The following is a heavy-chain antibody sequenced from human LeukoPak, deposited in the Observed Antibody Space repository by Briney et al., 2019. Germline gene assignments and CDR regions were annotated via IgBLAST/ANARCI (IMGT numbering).Heavy chain of an antibody. Sequence: KSGGSLRLSCEGSGFTFRRYSMHWVRQVPGKGLEWVGRIKTKAEGGTADYAAPVKGRFTVSRDDSDNTLYLQMNSLKTEDTAMYYCTSYVLTVTPDFWGQGTLVTVSS. D-gene: IGHD4-11*01. V-gene: IGHV3-15*01. CDR1: GFTFRRYS. J-gene: IGHJ4*02. CDR2: IKTKAEGGTA. CDR3: TSYVLTVTPDF.